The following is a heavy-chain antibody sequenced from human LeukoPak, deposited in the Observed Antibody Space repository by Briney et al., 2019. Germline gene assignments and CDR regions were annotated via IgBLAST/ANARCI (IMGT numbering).Heavy chain of an antibody. CDR2: ITASGGNT. V-gene: IGHV3-23*01. Sequence: PGGSLRLSCVGSGFTFSSYAMTWVRQAPGKGLEWVSSITASGGNTYYADSVKGRFTISRDNSKNTLYLQMNSLRAEDTAVHYCAKDLTMVRGVKMDVWGQGTTVTVSS. D-gene: IGHD3-10*01. CDR1: GFTFSSYA. CDR3: AKDLTMVRGVKMDV. J-gene: IGHJ6*02.